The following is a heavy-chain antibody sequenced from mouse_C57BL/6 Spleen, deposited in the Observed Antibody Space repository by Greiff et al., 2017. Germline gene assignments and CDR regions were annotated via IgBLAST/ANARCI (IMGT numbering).Heavy chain of an antibody. J-gene: IGHJ2*01. Sequence: EVHLVESGPGLVKPSQSLSLTCSVTGYSITSGYYWNWIRQFPGNKLEWMGYISYDGSNNYNPSLKNRISITRDTSKNQFFLKLNSVTTEDTATYDCARAGLRWDYWGQGTTLTVSS. D-gene: IGHD1-1*01. V-gene: IGHV3-6*01. CDR2: ISYDGSN. CDR3: ARAGLRWDY. CDR1: GYSITSGYY.